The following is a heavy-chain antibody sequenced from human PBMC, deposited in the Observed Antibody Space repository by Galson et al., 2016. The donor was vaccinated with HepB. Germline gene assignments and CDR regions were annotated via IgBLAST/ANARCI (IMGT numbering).Heavy chain of an antibody. CDR2: ISYSGTA. J-gene: IGHJ6*02. Sequence: LSLTCSVSGVAVRTNYWRWVRHPPGKGLEWLGYISYSGTADYNPSLKSRVSISMDKSKNQVSLKLNSTTAADTAVYYCARNDVLKVFHGMDVWGPGTTVTVSS. CDR3: ARNDVLKVFHGMDV. V-gene: IGHV4-59*02. CDR1: GVAVRTNY. D-gene: IGHD6-6*01.